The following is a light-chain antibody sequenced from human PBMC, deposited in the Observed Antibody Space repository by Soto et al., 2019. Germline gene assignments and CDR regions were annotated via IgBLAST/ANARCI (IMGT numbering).Light chain of an antibody. CDR3: QQSYSTPA. V-gene: IGKV1-12*01. CDR2: RAS. Sequence: DIQMTQSPSYVSASVGDRVTITCRASQTISSWLAWYQQKPGKAPKLLIYRASTLQGGVPSRFSGSGSGTDFTLTISSLQPEDFATYYCQQSYSTPAFGQGTKVDIK. CDR1: QTISSW. J-gene: IGKJ1*01.